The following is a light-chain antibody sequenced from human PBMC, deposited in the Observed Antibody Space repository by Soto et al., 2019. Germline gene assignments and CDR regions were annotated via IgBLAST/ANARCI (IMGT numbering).Light chain of an antibody. Sequence: IQLTQSPSSLSASVGDRVTITCRASQGISSYLAWYQQKPGKAPKLLIYGASTLQNGVPSRFSGSGSGTDFTLTISSLQPEDFATYYCQQLNSDLSLTFVGGTKVEIK. CDR1: QGISSY. CDR3: QQLNSDLSLT. CDR2: GAS. V-gene: IGKV1-9*01. J-gene: IGKJ4*01.